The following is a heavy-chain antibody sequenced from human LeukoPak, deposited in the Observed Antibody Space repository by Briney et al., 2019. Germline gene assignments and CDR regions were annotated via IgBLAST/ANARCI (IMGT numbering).Heavy chain of an antibody. J-gene: IGHJ4*02. Sequence: GGSLRLSCAASGFTFSSYSMNWVRQAPGKGLEWVSSISSSSSYIYYADSVKGRFTISRDNAKNSLYVQMNSLRAEDTTVYYCARDPTGYNRRDYFDYWGQGTLVTVSS. V-gene: IGHV3-21*01. CDR1: GFTFSSYS. CDR2: ISSSSSYI. CDR3: ARDPTGYNRRDYFDY. D-gene: IGHD5-24*01.